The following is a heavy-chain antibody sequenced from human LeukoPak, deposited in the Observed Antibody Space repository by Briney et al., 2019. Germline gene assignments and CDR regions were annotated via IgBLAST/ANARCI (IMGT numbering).Heavy chain of an antibody. V-gene: IGHV3-48*04. CDR2: ISSSSSTI. CDR3: ARGASIASFDY. CDR1: GFTFSSYS. Sequence: GGSLRFSCAASGFTFSSYSMNWVRQAPGKGLEWVSYISSSSSTIYYADSVKGRFTISRDNAKNSLYLQMNSLRAEDTAVYYCARGASIASFDYWGQGTLVTVSS. D-gene: IGHD3-3*02. J-gene: IGHJ4*02.